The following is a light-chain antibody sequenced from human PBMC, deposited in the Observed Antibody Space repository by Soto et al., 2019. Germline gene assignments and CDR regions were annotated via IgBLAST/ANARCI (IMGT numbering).Light chain of an antibody. CDR1: QDISTF. CDR3: QQHNSYPYT. CDR2: STS. V-gene: IGKV1-9*01. J-gene: IGKJ2*01. Sequence: DIQLTQSPSFLSASVGDRVTITCRASQDISTFLAWYQQKPGKAPQLLIYSTSNLHSGVPSRFSGSGSGTEFTLTVSSLQPEDFATYHCQQHNSYPYTFGQGTNREIK.